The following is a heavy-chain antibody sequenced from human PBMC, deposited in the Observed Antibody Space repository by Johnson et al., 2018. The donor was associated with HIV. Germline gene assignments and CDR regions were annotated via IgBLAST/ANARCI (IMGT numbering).Heavy chain of an antibody. CDR3: ARGYGDYSDFFDV. CDR1: GFTVSYNY. D-gene: IGHD4-17*01. Sequence: MMLVESGGGLIQPGGSLRLSCVASGFTVSYNYMNWVRQAPGKGLEWVSVIYSGGNTFYADSVQGRFTISRDNSKNTLDLHMNRLRVEDTAVYYCARGYGDYSDFFDVWGQGTMVTVSS. J-gene: IGHJ3*01. CDR2: IYSGGNT. V-gene: IGHV3-53*01.